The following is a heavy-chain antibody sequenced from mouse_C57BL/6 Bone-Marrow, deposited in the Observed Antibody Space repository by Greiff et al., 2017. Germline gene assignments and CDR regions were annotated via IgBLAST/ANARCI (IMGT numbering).Heavy chain of an antibody. Sequence: VQLQQSGPELVKPGASVKISCKASGYTFTDYYMNWVKQSHGKSLEWIGDINPNNGGTSYNQKFKGKTTLTVDKSSSTAYMELRSLTSEDSAVYYCARRDGSSPYYFDYWGQGTTLTVSS. CDR1: GYTFTDYY. D-gene: IGHD1-1*01. V-gene: IGHV1-26*01. J-gene: IGHJ2*01. CDR2: INPNNGGT. CDR3: ARRDGSSPYYFDY.